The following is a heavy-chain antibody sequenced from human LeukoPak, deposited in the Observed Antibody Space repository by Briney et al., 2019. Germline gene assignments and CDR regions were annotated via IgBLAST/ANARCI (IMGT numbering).Heavy chain of an antibody. D-gene: IGHD3-10*01. Sequence: SETLSLTCSVSGDSLNYYYWTWIRQPPGKGLEWIGHVPYSGGTNYNASLKSRVTILVDTSKNQFSLMVRSVTAADTAIYYCARCYGSGSLYYFDYWGQGALVTVSS. CDR1: GDSLNYYY. CDR2: VPYSGGT. CDR3: ARCYGSGSLYYFDY. V-gene: IGHV4-59*01. J-gene: IGHJ4*02.